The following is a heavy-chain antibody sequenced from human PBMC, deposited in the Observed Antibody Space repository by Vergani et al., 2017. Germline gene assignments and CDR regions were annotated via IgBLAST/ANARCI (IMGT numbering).Heavy chain of an antibody. CDR2: ISYDGDTT. D-gene: IGHD1-1*01. CDR3: AKFPLNITTPDRGDF. V-gene: IGHV3-30*18. J-gene: IGHJ4*02. Sequence: HVQMVESGGGVVQPGRSLRLSCAVSGFRFSDYGMHWVRQAPGRGLEWVALISYDGDTTYYEDSVKGRFTISRDNSKNTLFLQMHRLRVKDTALYYCAKFPLNITTPDRGDFWGQGSLVTVSS. CDR1: GFRFSDYG.